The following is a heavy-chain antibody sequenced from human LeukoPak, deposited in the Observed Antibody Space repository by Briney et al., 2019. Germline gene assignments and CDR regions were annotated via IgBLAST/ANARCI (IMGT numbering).Heavy chain of an antibody. CDR2: ISAYNGNT. Sequence: ASVKVSCKASGYTFTSYGISWVRQAPGQRLEWMGWISAYNGNTNYAQKLQGRVTMTTDTSTSTAYMELRSLRSDDTAVYYCASTMTGNWFDPWGQGTLVTVSS. CDR1: GYTFTSYG. V-gene: IGHV1-18*01. CDR3: ASTMTGNWFDP. J-gene: IGHJ5*02. D-gene: IGHD3-22*01.